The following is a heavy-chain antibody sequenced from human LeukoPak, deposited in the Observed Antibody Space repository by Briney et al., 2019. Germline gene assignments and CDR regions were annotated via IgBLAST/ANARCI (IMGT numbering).Heavy chain of an antibody. V-gene: IGHV3-23*01. CDR1: GFTFSSYA. CDR2: ISGGGGST. J-gene: IGHJ4*02. Sequence: GGSLRLSCAASGFTFSSYAMSRVRQAPGKGLEWVSTISGGGGSTYYADSVKGRFTISRDNSKNTLYLQMNSLRAEDTAVYYCARADYDTLPAYPPDYWGQGTLVTVSS. D-gene: IGHD3-9*01. CDR3: ARADYDTLPAYPPDY.